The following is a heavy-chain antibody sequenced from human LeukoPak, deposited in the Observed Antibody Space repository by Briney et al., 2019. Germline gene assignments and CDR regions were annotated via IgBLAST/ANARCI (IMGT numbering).Heavy chain of an antibody. J-gene: IGHJ4*02. CDR3: ARAYYYGSGSYDY. D-gene: IGHD3-10*01. CDR2: INHRGST. Sequence: PSETLSLTCAVYGGAFSGHYWSWIRQPPGKGLEWIGEINHRGSTYYNPSLKSRVTISVDTSKNQFSLKLSSVTAADTAVYYCARAYYYGSGSYDYWGQGTLVTVSS. CDR1: GGAFSGHY. V-gene: IGHV4-34*01.